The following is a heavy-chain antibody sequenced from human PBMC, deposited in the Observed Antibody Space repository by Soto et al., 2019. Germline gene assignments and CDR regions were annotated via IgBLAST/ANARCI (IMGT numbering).Heavy chain of an antibody. D-gene: IGHD6-13*01. CDR3: AKDHDLAAAGRDWFDP. J-gene: IGHJ5*02. Sequence: GGSLRLSCAASGFTFDDYAMHWVRQAPGKGLEWVSGISWNSGSIGYADSVKGRFTISRDNAKNSLYLQMNSLRAEATALYYCAKDHDLAAAGRDWFDPWGQGTLVTVSS. CDR1: GFTFDDYA. V-gene: IGHV3-9*01. CDR2: ISWNSGSI.